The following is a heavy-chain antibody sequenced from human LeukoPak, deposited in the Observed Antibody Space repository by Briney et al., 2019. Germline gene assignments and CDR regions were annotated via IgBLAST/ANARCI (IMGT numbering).Heavy chain of an antibody. Sequence: GGSLRLSCAASGFTFSSNAMTWVRQAPGKGLECVSAITAGGDTPYYADSVRGRFTISRDNSRNTLYLQLNNLRAEDTAIYYCAKAYGTNGYYQLPIDFWGQGTLVTVSS. CDR1: GFTFSSNA. D-gene: IGHD3-22*01. CDR2: ITAGGDTP. CDR3: AKAYGTNGYYQLPIDF. J-gene: IGHJ4*02. V-gene: IGHV3-23*01.